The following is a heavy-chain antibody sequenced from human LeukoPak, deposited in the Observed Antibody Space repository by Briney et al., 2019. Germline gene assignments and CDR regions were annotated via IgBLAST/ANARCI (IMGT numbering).Heavy chain of an antibody. CDR3: AVGPSCYGFMDF. Sequence: PGGSLSLSCAASGFSFNNYAMHWVRQAPGKGLEYVSAISTNGGTTYYANAVKGRFTISRDNSKNTLYLQMGSLRDEDMAVYYCAVGPSCYGFMDFWGQGTTVTVSS. V-gene: IGHV3-64*01. CDR2: ISTNGGTT. CDR1: GFSFNNYA. D-gene: IGHD2-2*01. J-gene: IGHJ6*02.